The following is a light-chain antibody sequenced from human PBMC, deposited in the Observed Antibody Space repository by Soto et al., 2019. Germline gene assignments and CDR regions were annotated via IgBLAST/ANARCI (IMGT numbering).Light chain of an antibody. CDR1: QSVLYSSNNKNY. J-gene: IGKJ4*01. CDR3: QQYYSTPFT. Sequence: DIVMTQSPDSLAVSRGERATINCKSSQSVLYSSNNKNYLAWYQQKPGQPPKLLIYWASTRESGVPDRFSGSGSGTAFTLTISRLQAEDVAVYYCQQYYSTPFTFGGGTKVEIK. CDR2: WAS. V-gene: IGKV4-1*01.